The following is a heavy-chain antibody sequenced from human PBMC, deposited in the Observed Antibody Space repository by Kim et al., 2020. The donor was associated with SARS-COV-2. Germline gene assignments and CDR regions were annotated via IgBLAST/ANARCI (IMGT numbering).Heavy chain of an antibody. CDR2: IKRKTDGGTT. Sequence: GGSLRLSCAASGFTFSNAWMSWVRQAPGKGLEWVGRIKRKTDGGTTDYAAPVKGRFTISRDDSKNTLYLQMNSLKTEDTAVYYCTTGYSSPCMDVWGQGTTVTVSS. D-gene: IGHD6-13*01. J-gene: IGHJ6*02. CDR3: TTGYSSPCMDV. V-gene: IGHV3-15*01. CDR1: GFTFSNAW.